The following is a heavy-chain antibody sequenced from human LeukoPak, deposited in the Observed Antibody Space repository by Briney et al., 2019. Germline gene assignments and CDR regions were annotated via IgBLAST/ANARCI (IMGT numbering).Heavy chain of an antibody. CDR3: ARDTRSYDTSGYYYFDY. Sequence: SETLSLTCAVYGGSFSGYYWSWIRQPPGKGLEWIGEINHSGSTNYNPSLKSRVTISVDTSKNQFSLKLSSVTAADAAVYYCARDTRSYDTSGYYYFDYWGQGALVTVSS. CDR2: INHSGST. V-gene: IGHV4-34*01. CDR1: GGSFSGYY. J-gene: IGHJ4*02. D-gene: IGHD3-22*01.